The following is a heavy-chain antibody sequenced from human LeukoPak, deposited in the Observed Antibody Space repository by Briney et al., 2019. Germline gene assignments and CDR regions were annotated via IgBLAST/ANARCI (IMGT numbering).Heavy chain of an antibody. J-gene: IGHJ4*02. CDR1: GFTFSSYW. Sequence: TGGSLRLSCAASGFTFSSYWMSWVRQAPGKGLEWVANIKQDGSEKYYVDSVKGRFTISRDNDKNSLYLQVNSLRAEDTAVYYCARGGYYDTSGYRPLDYWGQGTLVTISS. CDR2: IKQDGSEK. V-gene: IGHV3-7*01. D-gene: IGHD3-22*01. CDR3: ARGGYYDTSGYRPLDY.